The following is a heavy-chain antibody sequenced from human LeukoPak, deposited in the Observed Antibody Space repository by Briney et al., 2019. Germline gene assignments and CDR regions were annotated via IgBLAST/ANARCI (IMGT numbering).Heavy chain of an antibody. CDR1: GFTFSSYA. CDR3: ARERIAARIYPYYMDV. Sequence: GGSLRLSCAASGFTFSSYAMHWVRQAPGKRLEWVAVISYDGSNKYYADSVKGRFTISRDNSKNTLYLQMNSLRAEDTAVYYCARERIAARIYPYYMDVWGKGTTVTVSS. CDR2: ISYDGSNK. D-gene: IGHD6-6*01. J-gene: IGHJ6*03. V-gene: IGHV3-30-3*01.